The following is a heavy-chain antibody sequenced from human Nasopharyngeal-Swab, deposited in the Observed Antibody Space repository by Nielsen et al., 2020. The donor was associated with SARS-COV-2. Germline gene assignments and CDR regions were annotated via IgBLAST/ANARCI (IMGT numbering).Heavy chain of an antibody. Sequence: WIRQPPGKGLEWIGEINHSGSTNYNPSLKSRVIISVDTSKNQFSLKLSSVTAADTAVYYCARGRGGWLGVNWFDPWGQGTLVTVSS. D-gene: IGHD3-10*01. CDR3: ARGRGGWLGVNWFDP. CDR2: INHSGST. J-gene: IGHJ5*02. V-gene: IGHV4-34*01.